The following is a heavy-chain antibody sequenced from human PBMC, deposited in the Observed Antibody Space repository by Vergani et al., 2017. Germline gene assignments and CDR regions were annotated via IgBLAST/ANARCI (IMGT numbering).Heavy chain of an antibody. D-gene: IGHD2-21*02. CDR3: ARGWGVVTPNFDY. J-gene: IGHJ4*02. CDR1: GGSFSGYY. CDR2: INHSGST. Sequence: QVQLQQWGAGLLKPSETLSLTCAVYGGSFSGYYWSWIRQPPGKGLEWIGEINHSGSTNYNPSLKSRVTISVDTSKNQFSLKLSSVTAADTAVYYCARGWGVVTPNFDYWGQGTLVTVSS. V-gene: IGHV4-34*01.